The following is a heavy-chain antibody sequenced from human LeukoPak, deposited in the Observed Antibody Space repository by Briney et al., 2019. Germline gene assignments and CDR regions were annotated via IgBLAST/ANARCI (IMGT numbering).Heavy chain of an antibody. V-gene: IGHV1-69*04. D-gene: IGHD7-27*01. CDR3: ARGEKTKQPLGY. CDR2: IIPILGIA. J-gene: IGHJ4*02. CDR1: GGTFSSYA. Sequence: ASVKVSCKASGGTFSSYAISWVRQAPGRGLEWMGRIIPILGIANYAQKFQGRVTITADKSTSTAYMELSSLASADTAVYYCARGEKTKQPLGYWGQGTLVTVSS.